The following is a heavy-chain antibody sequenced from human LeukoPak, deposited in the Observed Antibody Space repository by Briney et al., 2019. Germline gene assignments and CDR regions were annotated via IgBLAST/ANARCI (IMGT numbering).Heavy chain of an antibody. V-gene: IGHV3-30-3*01. CDR2: ISYDGSNK. CDR3: AKDPVRFRVEGYFDY. D-gene: IGHD3-10*01. J-gene: IGHJ4*02. Sequence: PGGSLRLSCAASGFTFSSYAMHWVRQAPGKGLEWVSVISYDGSNKYYADSVKGRFTISRDNSKTTLYLQMNSLRAEDTAVYYCAKDPVRFRVEGYFDYWGQGTLVTVSS. CDR1: GFTFSSYA.